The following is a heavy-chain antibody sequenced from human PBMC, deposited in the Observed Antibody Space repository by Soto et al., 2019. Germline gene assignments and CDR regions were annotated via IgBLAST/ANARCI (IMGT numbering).Heavy chain of an antibody. CDR1: GFTFSDYY. D-gene: IGHD3-16*02. CDR2: ISSSSSYT. Sequence: QVQLVESGGGLVKPGGSLRLSCAASGFTFSDYYMSWIRQAPGKGLEWVSYISSSSSYTNYADSVKGRFTISRDNAKNSLYLQMNSLRAEDTAVYYCARVRSPYYDYVWGSYRLVYFDYWGQGTLVTVSS. J-gene: IGHJ4*02. CDR3: ARVRSPYYDYVWGSYRLVYFDY. V-gene: IGHV3-11*05.